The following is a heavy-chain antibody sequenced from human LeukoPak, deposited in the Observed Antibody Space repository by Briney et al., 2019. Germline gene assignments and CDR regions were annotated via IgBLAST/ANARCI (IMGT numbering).Heavy chain of an antibody. J-gene: IGHJ6*03. CDR1: GFTFSSYA. CDR2: ISGSFGST. CDR3: EKDQAFYFYYYMDV. Sequence: GGSLRLSCAASGFTFSSYAMSWVRQAPGKGLEWVSAISGSFGSTYYADSVKGRFTISRDNSKNTLYLQMNSLRAEDTAVYYCEKDQAFYFYYYMDVWGKGTTVTVSS. V-gene: IGHV3-23*01. D-gene: IGHD3-3*02.